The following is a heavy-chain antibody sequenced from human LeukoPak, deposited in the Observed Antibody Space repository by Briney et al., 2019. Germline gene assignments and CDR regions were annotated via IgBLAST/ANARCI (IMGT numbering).Heavy chain of an antibody. CDR2: VKQDGTEK. CDR1: GFTLSSSA. J-gene: IGHJ4*02. CDR3: ARAGGTSWADY. V-gene: IGHV3-7*01. D-gene: IGHD6-13*01. Sequence: PGGSLRLSCAASGFTLSSSAMSWVRQAPGKGLEWVANVKQDGTEKFYVDSVRGRFTISRDNGKNSLYLQMNSLRVEDTAIYYCARAGGTSWADYWGQGTLVTVSS.